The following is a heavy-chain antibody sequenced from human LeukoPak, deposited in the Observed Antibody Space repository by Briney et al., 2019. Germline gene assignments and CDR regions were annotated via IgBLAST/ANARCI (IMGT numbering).Heavy chain of an antibody. CDR2: IKQDGSEI. CDR3: ARGGGPLDY. CDR1: GFTFSGNW. V-gene: IGHV3-7*01. J-gene: IGHJ4*02. Sequence: GGSLRLSCAASGFTFSGNWMTWVRQAPGKGLEWVANIKQDGSEIYYVDSVKGRFTISRDNAKNSLYLQMNSLRAEDTAVYYCARGGGPLDYWGQGTLVTVSS.